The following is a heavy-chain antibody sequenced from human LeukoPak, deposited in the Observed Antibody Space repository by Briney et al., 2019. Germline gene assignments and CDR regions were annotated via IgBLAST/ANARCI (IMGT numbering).Heavy chain of an antibody. CDR3: ARAYGSGNYALPY. Sequence: ASVKVSCKTSGYTFTDYYLHWARQAPGQGLEWMAWINPDTVGTHYAQTFQGRVAMTRDTSISTAFMELSGLRSDDTAVYYCARAYGSGNYALPYWGQGTLVTVSS. J-gene: IGHJ4*02. V-gene: IGHV1-2*02. D-gene: IGHD3-10*01. CDR1: GYTFTDYY. CDR2: INPDTVGT.